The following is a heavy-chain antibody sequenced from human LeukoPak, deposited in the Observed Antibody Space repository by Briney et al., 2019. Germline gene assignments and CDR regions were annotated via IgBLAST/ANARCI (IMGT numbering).Heavy chain of an antibody. CDR1: GFTVSTYW. CDR2: IKEDGSDK. Sequence: GGSLRLSCAASGFTVSTYWMSWVRQAPGKGLEWVATIKEDGSDKYYVDSVKGRFSISRDNAENSLYLQMNGLRAEDTAVYYCAKTDLTITTRPLDYWGQGTLVTVSS. CDR3: AKTDLTITTRPLDY. J-gene: IGHJ4*02. V-gene: IGHV3-7*03. D-gene: IGHD6-6*01.